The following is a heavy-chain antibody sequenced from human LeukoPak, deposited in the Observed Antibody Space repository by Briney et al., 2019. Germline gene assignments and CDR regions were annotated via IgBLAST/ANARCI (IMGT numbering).Heavy chain of an antibody. Sequence: SETLSLTCTVSGGSISSYYWSWIRQPPGKGLEWIGYIYYSGSTNYNPSLKSRVTVSVDTSKNQFSLKLSSVTAADTAVYYCARGGGSYSGSYSRAFDYWGQGTLVTVSS. V-gene: IGHV4-59*01. J-gene: IGHJ4*02. CDR3: ARGGGSYSGSYSRAFDY. CDR1: GGSISSYY. CDR2: IYYSGST. D-gene: IGHD1-26*01.